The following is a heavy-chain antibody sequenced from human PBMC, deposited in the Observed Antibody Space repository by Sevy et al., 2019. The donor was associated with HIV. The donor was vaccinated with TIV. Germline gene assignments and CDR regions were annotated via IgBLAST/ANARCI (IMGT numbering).Heavy chain of an antibody. CDR2: ISSSSSTI. CDR1: GFTFSSYS. V-gene: IGHV3-48*02. CDR3: ARDRGYYDSSGYGDDAFDI. Sequence: GGSLRLSCAASGFTFSSYSMNWVRQAPGKGLEWVSYISSSSSTIYYADSVKGRFTISRDNAKNSLYLQMNSLRDEDTAVYYCARDRGYYDSSGYGDDAFDIWGQRTMVTVSS. D-gene: IGHD3-22*01. J-gene: IGHJ3*02.